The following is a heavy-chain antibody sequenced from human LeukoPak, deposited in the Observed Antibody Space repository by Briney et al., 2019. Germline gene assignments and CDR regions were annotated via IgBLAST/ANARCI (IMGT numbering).Heavy chain of an antibody. D-gene: IGHD6-6*01. CDR2: IYYSGST. CDR3: ARSTSAARFIYFDY. Sequence: SETLSLTCTVSGGSISSYYWSWIRQPPGKGLEWIGYIYYSGSTNYNPSLKSRVTISVDTSKNQFSLKLSSVTAADTAVYYCARSTSAARFIYFDYWGQGTLVTVSS. V-gene: IGHV4-59*01. J-gene: IGHJ4*02. CDR1: GGSISSYY.